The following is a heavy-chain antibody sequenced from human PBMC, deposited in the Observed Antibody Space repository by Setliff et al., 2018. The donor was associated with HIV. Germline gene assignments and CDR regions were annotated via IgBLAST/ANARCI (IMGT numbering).Heavy chain of an antibody. CDR1: GGTFTNSA. V-gene: IGHV1-69*10. CDR2: IVPILGIA. Sequence: SVKVSCKASGGTFTNSAIGWVRQAPGQGLEWMGAIVPILGIANSAQKFQGRVTITTDESTNTAYMELSSLRSEDTAVYYCVKDRTYMAFDIWGQGTMVTVSS. D-gene: IGHD1-20*01. CDR3: VKDRTYMAFDI. J-gene: IGHJ3*02.